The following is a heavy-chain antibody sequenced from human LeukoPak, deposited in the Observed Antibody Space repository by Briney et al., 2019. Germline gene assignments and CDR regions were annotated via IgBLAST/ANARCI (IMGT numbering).Heavy chain of an antibody. CDR1: GFTFSSYD. J-gene: IGHJ5*02. Sequence: GGSLRLSCAASGFTFSSYDMHWVRQPTGGGLEWVSGIGTAGDTYYLGSVKGRFTISRDNSKNTLYLQMNSLRAEDTAVYYCARGVRSHPWGQGTLVTVSS. CDR2: IGTAGDT. V-gene: IGHV3-13*01. D-gene: IGHD4-17*01. CDR3: ARGVRSHP.